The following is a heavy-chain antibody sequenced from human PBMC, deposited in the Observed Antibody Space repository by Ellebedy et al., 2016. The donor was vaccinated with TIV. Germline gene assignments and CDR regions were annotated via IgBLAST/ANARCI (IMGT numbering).Heavy chain of an antibody. J-gene: IGHJ5*01. Sequence: GESLKISCAASGFSFRSYWMSWVRQAPGKGLEWVANIYQDGSEKYYVDSVEGRFTISRDNAKNVLYLEMKSLRAEDTAVYNCARRGSYGDYAVHVNSWFDSWGQGTPVTVSP. V-gene: IGHV3-7*01. CDR2: IYQDGSEK. CDR1: GFSFRSYW. CDR3: ARRGSYGDYAVHVNSWFDS. D-gene: IGHD4-17*01.